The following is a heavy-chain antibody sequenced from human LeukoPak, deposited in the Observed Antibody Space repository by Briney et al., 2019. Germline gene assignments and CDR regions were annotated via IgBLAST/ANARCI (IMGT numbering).Heavy chain of an antibody. CDR3: AIGSLINYYGSGSLDY. CDR2: ISSSGSTI. Sequence: PGGSLRLSCAAFGFTFSSYEMNWVRQAPGKGLEWVSYISSSGSTIYYADSVKGRFTISRDNAKNSLYLQMNSLRAEDTAVYYCAIGSLINYYGSGSLDYWGQGTLVTVSS. CDR1: GFTFSSYE. J-gene: IGHJ4*02. D-gene: IGHD3-10*01. V-gene: IGHV3-48*03.